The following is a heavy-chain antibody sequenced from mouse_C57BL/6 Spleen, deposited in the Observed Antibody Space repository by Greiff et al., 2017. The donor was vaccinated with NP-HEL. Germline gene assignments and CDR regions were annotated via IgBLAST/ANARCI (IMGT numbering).Heavy chain of an antibody. CDR2: IRNKANGYTT. V-gene: IGHV7-3*01. Sequence: DVHLVESGGGLVQPGGSLSLSCAASGFTFTDYYMSWVRQPPGKALEWLGFIRNKANGYTTEYSASVKGRFTISRDKSQSILYLQMNALRAEDSATYYCARSRGAMDYWGQGTSVTVSS. J-gene: IGHJ4*01. CDR1: GFTFTDYY. CDR3: ARSRGAMDY.